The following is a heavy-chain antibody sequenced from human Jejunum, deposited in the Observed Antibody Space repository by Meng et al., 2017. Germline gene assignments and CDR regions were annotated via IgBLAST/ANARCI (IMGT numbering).Heavy chain of an antibody. CDR3: AKDVVRSYDILTDYPRFDY. Sequence: EVQLLESGGGLVQRGGSLRRSCAASGFTFNTYALSWVRQAPGKGLEWVSGISGSDGGTYYAASVKGRFTISRDNSKNTLYLQMNSLRAEDTAVYYCAKDVVRSYDILTDYPRFDYWGQGTLVTVSS. CDR1: GFTFNTYA. V-gene: IGHV3-23*01. D-gene: IGHD3-9*01. J-gene: IGHJ4*02. CDR2: ISGSDGGT.